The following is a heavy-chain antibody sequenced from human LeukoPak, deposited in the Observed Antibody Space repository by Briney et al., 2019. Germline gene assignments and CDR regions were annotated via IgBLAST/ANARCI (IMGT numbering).Heavy chain of an antibody. CDR1: GGSISSHY. CDR3: ARGFSNTSWFDY. J-gene: IGHJ4*02. CDR2: ISNTGST. D-gene: IGHD4-11*01. Sequence: SETLSLTCTVSGGSISSHYWSWIRQPPGKGLEWIGYISNTGSTNYHPSLKSRVTISVDTSKNQFSLKLNSVSAADTAMYYCARGFSNTSWFDYWGQGTLVTVSS. V-gene: IGHV4-59*11.